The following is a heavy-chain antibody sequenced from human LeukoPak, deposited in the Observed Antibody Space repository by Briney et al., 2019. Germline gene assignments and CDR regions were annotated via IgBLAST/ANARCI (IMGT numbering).Heavy chain of an antibody. V-gene: IGHV4-4*02. D-gene: IGHD1-14*01. CDR1: GGSISSSDW. CDR2: IYNSGGT. Sequence: SETLSLTCAVSGGSISSSDWWSWVRQPPGKGLEWIGEIYNSGGTSYNPSLKSRVAISLDKSNNQFSLKLSSVTAADTAVYYCARDLTENWFDPWGQGTLVTVSS. CDR3: ARDLTENWFDP. J-gene: IGHJ5*02.